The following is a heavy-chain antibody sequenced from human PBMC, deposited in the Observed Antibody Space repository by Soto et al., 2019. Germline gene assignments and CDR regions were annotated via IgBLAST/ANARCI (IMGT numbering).Heavy chain of an antibody. CDR3: ATVVGATNLSVYYGMDV. CDR1: GYTFTGYY. CDR2: INPNSGGT. Sequence: GASVKVSCKASGYTFTGYYMHWARQAPGQGLEWMGWINPNSGGTNYAQKFQGRVTMTRDTSISTAYMELSRLRSDDTAVYYCATVVGATNLSVYYGMDVWGQGTTVTVSS. V-gene: IGHV1-2*02. J-gene: IGHJ6*02. D-gene: IGHD1-26*01.